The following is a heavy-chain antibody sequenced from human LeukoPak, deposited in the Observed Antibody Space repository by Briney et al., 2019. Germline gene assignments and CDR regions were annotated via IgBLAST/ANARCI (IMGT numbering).Heavy chain of an antibody. CDR1: GGSISSGSYY. Sequence: PSQTLSLTCTVSGGSISSGSYYWSWIRQPAGEGLEWIGRIYTSGSTNYNPSLKSRVTISVDTSKNQFSLKLSSVTAADTAVYYCATQRSIVGASYSFDYWGQGTLVTVSS. D-gene: IGHD1-26*01. J-gene: IGHJ4*02. V-gene: IGHV4-61*02. CDR2: IYTSGST. CDR3: ATQRSIVGASYSFDY.